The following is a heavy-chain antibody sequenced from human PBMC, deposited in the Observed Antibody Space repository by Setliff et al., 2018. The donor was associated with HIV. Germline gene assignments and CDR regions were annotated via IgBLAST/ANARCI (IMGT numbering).Heavy chain of an antibody. Sequence: PSETLSLTCTVSGGSISSHYWIWIRQPPGKGLEWIGYIHYSGATNYNPSLKSRVTISLDTSRTQFSLRLSSVTAADTAVYYCARHSPNVGVRGDAFDIWGQGTVVTGS. CDR1: GGSISSHY. D-gene: IGHD2-8*01. J-gene: IGHJ3*02. V-gene: IGHV4-59*08. CDR3: ARHSPNVGVRGDAFDI. CDR2: IHYSGAT.